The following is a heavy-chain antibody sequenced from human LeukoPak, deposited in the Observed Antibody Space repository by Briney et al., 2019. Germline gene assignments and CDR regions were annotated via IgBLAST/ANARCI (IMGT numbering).Heavy chain of an antibody. CDR2: ISSSSSTI. J-gene: IGHJ6*03. V-gene: IGHV3-48*01. Sequence: GGSLRLSCAASGFTFSSYSMNWVRQAPGKGLEWVSYISSSSSTIYYAASVKGRFTISRDNAKNSLYLQMNSLRAEDTAVYYCARENRYSYGFNYYYYMDVWGKGTTVTVSS. CDR1: GFTFSSYS. CDR3: ARENRYSYGFNYYYYMDV. D-gene: IGHD5-18*01.